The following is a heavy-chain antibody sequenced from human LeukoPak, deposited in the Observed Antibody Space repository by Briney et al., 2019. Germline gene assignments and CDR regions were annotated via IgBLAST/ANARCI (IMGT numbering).Heavy chain of an antibody. CDR3: ARDGYSSSWYGG. V-gene: IGHV3-66*01. CDR1: GFTVSSNY. J-gene: IGHJ4*02. D-gene: IGHD6-13*01. CDR2: IYSGGST. Sequence: GGSLRLSCAASGFTVSSNYMSWVRQAPGKGLELVSVIYSGGSTYYADSVKGRFTISRDNSKNTLYLQMNSLRAEDTAVYYCARDGYSSSWYGGWGQGTLVTVSS.